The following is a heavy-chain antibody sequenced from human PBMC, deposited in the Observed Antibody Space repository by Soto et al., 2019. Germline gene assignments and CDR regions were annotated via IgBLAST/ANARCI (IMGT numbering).Heavy chain of an antibody. CDR3: ATRWFGEGNY. V-gene: IGHV4-39*01. J-gene: IGHJ4*02. Sequence: QLQLQESGPGLVKPSETLSLTCTVSGGSISSSSYYWGWIRQPPGKGLEWIGSIYYSGSTYYNPSRKSRVTIAVDTAKNQFSLKLSSVTAADTAGYYCATRWFGEGNYWGQGTLVTVSS. CDR2: IYYSGST. CDR1: GGSISSSSYY. D-gene: IGHD3-10*01.